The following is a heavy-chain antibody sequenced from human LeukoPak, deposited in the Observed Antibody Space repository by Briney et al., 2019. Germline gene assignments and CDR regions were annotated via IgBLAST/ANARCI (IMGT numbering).Heavy chain of an antibody. CDR3: ARWNAGYSSGWSGNYFDY. D-gene: IGHD6-19*01. CDR2: IYYSGST. V-gene: IGHV4-59*01. Sequence: PSETLSLTCTVSGGSISSYYWSWIRQPPGKGLEWIGYIYYSGSTNYNPSLRSRVTISVDTSKNQFSLKLSSVTAADTAVYYCARWNAGYSSGWSGNYFDYWGQGTLVTVSS. J-gene: IGHJ4*02. CDR1: GGSISSYY.